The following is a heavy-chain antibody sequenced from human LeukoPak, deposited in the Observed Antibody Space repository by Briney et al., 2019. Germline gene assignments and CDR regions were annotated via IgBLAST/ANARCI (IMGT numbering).Heavy chain of an antibody. CDR2: ISSSSSYI. Sequence: KPGGSLRLSCAASGFTFSIYNMNWVRQAPGKGLEWVSSISSSSSYIYYADSVKGRFTISRDNTKNSLYLQMNSLRAEDTAVYYCARDSPYGTAGYWGQGTLVTVSS. D-gene: IGHD2-8*02. J-gene: IGHJ4*02. CDR1: GFTFSIYN. CDR3: ARDSPYGTAGY. V-gene: IGHV3-21*01.